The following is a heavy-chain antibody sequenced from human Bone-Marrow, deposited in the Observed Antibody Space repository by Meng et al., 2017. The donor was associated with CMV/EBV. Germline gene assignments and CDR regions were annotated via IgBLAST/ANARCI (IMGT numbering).Heavy chain of an antibody. CDR3: AKTIVVVNTLYYFDY. D-gene: IGHD2-15*01. CDR1: GFTFSSYG. CDR2: IWYDGSNK. V-gene: IGHV3-33*06. Sequence: GESLKISCAASGFTFSSYGMHWVRQAPGKGLEWVAVIWYDGSNKYYADSVKGRFTISRDNSKNTLYLQMNSLRAEDTAVYYCAKTIVVVNTLYYFDYWGQGTLVTVYS. J-gene: IGHJ4*02.